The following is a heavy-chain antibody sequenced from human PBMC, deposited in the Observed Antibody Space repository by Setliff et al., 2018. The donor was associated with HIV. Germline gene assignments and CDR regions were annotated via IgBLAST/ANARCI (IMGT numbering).Heavy chain of an antibody. Sequence: GGSLRLSCAASGFTFSSYAMSWVRQAPGKGLDWVSAISGSAGSTYYADSVKGRFTISRDNSKNTLYLQMNSLRAEDTAVYYCARDLGLREVVGATLGWFDPWGQGTLVTVSS. D-gene: IGHD1-26*01. V-gene: IGHV3-23*01. CDR3: ARDLGLREVVGATLGWFDP. J-gene: IGHJ5*02. CDR1: GFTFSSYA. CDR2: ISGSAGST.